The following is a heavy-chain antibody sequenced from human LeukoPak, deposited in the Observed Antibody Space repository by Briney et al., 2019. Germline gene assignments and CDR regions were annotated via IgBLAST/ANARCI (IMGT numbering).Heavy chain of an antibody. Sequence: PGGSLRLSCAASGFTFSNYAMHWVRQAPGKGLEYVSAISASGSSTYYANSVKGRFTFSRDNSKNTLYLQVGSLTVEDMAVYYCARSLSYFGSARYYFDSWGRGTLVTVSS. CDR3: ARSLSYFGSARYYFDS. V-gene: IGHV3-64*01. D-gene: IGHD3-10*01. CDR1: GFTFSNYA. CDR2: ISASGSST. J-gene: IGHJ4*02.